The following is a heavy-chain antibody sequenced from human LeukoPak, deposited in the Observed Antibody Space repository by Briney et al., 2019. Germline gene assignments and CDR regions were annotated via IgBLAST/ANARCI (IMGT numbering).Heavy chain of an antibody. CDR2: IYYSGST. CDR3: ARSDLGVVRSDWFDP. V-gene: IGHV4-30-4*08. J-gene: IGHJ5*02. CDR1: GGSISSGDYY. D-gene: IGHD2-21*01. Sequence: PSETLSLTCTVSGGSISSGDYYWSWIRQPPGKGLEWIGYIYYSGSTYYNPSLKSRVTISVDTSKNQFSLKLSSVTAADTAVYYCARSDLGVVRSDWFDPWGQGTLVTVSS.